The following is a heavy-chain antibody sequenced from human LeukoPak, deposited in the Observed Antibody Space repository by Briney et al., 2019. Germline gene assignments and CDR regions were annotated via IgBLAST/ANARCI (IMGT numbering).Heavy chain of an antibody. CDR2: ISGSSSYI. CDR1: GFTLSSYS. D-gene: IGHD3-10*01. CDR3: ARDLKSGWYSGSGTYSLYYFDY. V-gene: IGHV3-21*01. Sequence: PGGSLRLSCAASGFTLSSYSMNWVRQAPGKGLEWVSSISGSSSYIYYADSVKGRFTISRDNAKNSLYLQMNSLRAEDTAVYYCARDLKSGWYSGSGTYSLYYFDYWGQGTLVTVSS. J-gene: IGHJ4*02.